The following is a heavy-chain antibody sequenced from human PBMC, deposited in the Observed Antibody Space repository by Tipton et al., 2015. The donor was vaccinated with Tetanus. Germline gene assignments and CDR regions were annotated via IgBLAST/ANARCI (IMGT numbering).Heavy chain of an antibody. V-gene: IGHV4-30-2*01. Sequence: TLSLTCNVTGALLTTGGYSWGWIRQPPGQGLEWIGYIYQTGSTYFNPSLRSRLTMSFKMSKNQFSLKLTSVTAADTAVYYCTRAVVGTANFDSWGQGTLVTVSS. J-gene: IGHJ4*02. CDR2: IYQTGST. CDR3: TRAVVGTANFDS. CDR1: GALLTTGGYS. D-gene: IGHD6-19*01.